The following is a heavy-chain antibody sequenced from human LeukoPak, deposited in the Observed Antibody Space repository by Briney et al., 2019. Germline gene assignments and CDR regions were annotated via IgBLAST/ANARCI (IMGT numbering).Heavy chain of an antibody. CDR2: IYYRGST. Sequence: SETLSLTCTVSGGSISSYYWSWIRQPPGRGLEWIGYIYYRGSTNYNPSLKSRVTISVDTSKNQFSLKLSSVTAADTAVYYCARQLDNSGWYGFDYWGQGTLVTVSS. D-gene: IGHD6-19*01. J-gene: IGHJ4*02. V-gene: IGHV4-59*08. CDR3: ARQLDNSGWYGFDY. CDR1: GGSISSYY.